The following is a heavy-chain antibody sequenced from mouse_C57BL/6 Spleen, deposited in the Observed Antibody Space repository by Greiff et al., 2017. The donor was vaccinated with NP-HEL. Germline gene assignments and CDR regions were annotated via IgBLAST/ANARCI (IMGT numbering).Heavy chain of an antibody. J-gene: IGHJ2*01. CDR3: ASPSYYGSRLDY. D-gene: IGHD1-1*01. V-gene: IGHV1-26*01. Sequence: VQLQQSGPELVKPGASVKISCKASGYTFTDYYMNWVKQSHGKSLEWIGDINPNNGGTSYNQKFKGKATLTVDKSSSTAYMELRSLTSEDSAVYYCASPSYYGSRLDYWGQGTTLTVSS. CDR2: INPNNGGT. CDR1: GYTFTDYY.